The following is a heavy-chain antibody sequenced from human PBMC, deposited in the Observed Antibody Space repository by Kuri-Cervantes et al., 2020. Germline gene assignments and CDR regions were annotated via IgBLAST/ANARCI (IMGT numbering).Heavy chain of an antibody. Sequence: SETLSLTCAVYGGSFSGYYWSWIRQPPGKGLEWIGEINHSGSTNYNPSLKSRVTISVDTSKNQFSPKLSSVTAADTAVYYCARGPSITMVRGVTDDAFDIWGQGTMVTVSS. CDR3: ARGPSITMVRGVTDDAFDI. CDR1: GGSFSGYY. D-gene: IGHD3-10*01. J-gene: IGHJ3*02. CDR2: INHSGST. V-gene: IGHV4-34*01.